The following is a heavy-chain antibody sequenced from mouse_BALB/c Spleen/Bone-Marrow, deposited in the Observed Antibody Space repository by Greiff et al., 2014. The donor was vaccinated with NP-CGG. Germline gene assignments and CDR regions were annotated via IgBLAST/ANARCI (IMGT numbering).Heavy chain of an antibody. Sequence: QVQLKESGPGLVQPSQSLSITCTVSGFSLTSYGVHWVRQSPGKGLEWLGVIWSGGSTDYNAALISRLSISKDNSKSQVFFKMNSLQADDTAIYYCARNKNDYDGTLAYWGQGTLVTVSA. CDR1: GFSLTSYG. CDR3: ARNKNDYDGTLAY. J-gene: IGHJ3*01. D-gene: IGHD2-4*01. V-gene: IGHV2-4-1*01. CDR2: IWSGGST.